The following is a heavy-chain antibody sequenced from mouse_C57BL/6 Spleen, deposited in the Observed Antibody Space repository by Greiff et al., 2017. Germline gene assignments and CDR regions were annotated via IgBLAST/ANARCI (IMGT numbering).Heavy chain of an antibody. CDR1: GYAFSSSW. J-gene: IGHJ1*03. Sequence: QVQLQQSGPELVKPGASVKISCKASGYAFSSSWMNWVKQRPGKGLEWIGRIYPGDGDTNYNGKFKGKATLTADKSSSTAYMQRSSLTSEDSAVYFCARSRITTVGYFDVWGTGTTVTVSS. CDR2: IYPGDGDT. CDR3: ARSRITTVGYFDV. V-gene: IGHV1-82*01. D-gene: IGHD1-1*01.